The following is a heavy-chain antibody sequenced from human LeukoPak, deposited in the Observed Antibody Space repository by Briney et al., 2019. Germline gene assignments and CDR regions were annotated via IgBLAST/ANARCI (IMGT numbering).Heavy chain of an antibody. CDR2: IIPIFGTA. J-gene: IGHJ3*02. Sequence: GASVKVSCKASGGTFSSYAISWVRQAPGQGLEWMGGIIPIFGTANYAQKFQGRVTITADKSTSTAYMELSSLRSEDTAVYYCARASGYYDSSGYYPTRAFDIWGQGTMVTVSS. CDR1: GGTFSSYA. V-gene: IGHV1-69*06. CDR3: ARASGYYDSSGYYPTRAFDI. D-gene: IGHD3-22*01.